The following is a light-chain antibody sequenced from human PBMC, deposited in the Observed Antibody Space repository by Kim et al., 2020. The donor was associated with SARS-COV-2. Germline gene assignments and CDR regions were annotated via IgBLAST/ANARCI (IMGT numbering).Light chain of an antibody. J-gene: IGKJ4*01. CDR1: HDSNSY. CDR2: VAS. V-gene: IGKV1-9*01. CDR3: KQVHSYPVT. Sequence: ASVRDRVTRTCRANHDSNSYLAWYQQRPGKAPKRLIYVASTLQSGVPSRFSGSASGTEFTLTISSLQPEDVARYYCKQVHSYPVTFGGGTKVDIK.